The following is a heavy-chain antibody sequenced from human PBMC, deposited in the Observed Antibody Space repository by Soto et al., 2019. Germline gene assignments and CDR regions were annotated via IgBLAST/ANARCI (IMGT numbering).Heavy chain of an antibody. CDR1: VGSISGHY. CDR3: ARVGSSGWAPDY. Sequence: SETLSLTCTVSVGSISGHYWSWIRQPPGKGLEWIGYIFYSGSTNYNPSLKSRVTLSVDTSKNQFSLKLSSVTAADTAVYYCARVGSSGWAPDYWGQGTLVTVSS. D-gene: IGHD6-19*01. CDR2: IFYSGST. V-gene: IGHV4-59*11. J-gene: IGHJ4*02.